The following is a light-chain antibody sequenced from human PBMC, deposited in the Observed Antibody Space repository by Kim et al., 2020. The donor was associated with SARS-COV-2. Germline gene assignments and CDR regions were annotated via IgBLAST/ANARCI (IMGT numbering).Light chain of an antibody. CDR1: TGAVTSGYY. CDR2: STS. V-gene: IGLV7-43*01. Sequence: PGGTVTLTCASSTGAVTSGYYPNWFQQKPGQAPRALIYSTSNKRSWTPARFSGSLLGGKAALTLSGVQPEDEAEYYCLLYYGGAWVFGGVTQLTVL. CDR3: LLYYGGAWV. J-gene: IGLJ3*02.